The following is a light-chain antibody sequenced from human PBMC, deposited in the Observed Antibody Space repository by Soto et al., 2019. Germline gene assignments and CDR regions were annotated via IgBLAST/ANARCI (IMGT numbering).Light chain of an antibody. J-gene: IGKJ3*01. Sequence: DIQMTQSPSSLSASVGDRVTVTCRASQAISTWLAWYQQRPGKAPKLLIYAASTLQSGVPSRFSATGSGTDFTLTISSLQSEDFATYYCQQADSIPFTFGPGTTV. CDR1: QAISTW. CDR3: QQADSIPFT. CDR2: AAS. V-gene: IGKV1-12*01.